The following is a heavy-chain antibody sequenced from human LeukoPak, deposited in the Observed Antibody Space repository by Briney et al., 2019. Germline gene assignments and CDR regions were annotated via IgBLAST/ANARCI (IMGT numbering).Heavy chain of an antibody. D-gene: IGHD2-2*01. CDR2: IIPIFGTA. CDR3: ARGLSTGQEEDY. J-gene: IGHJ4*02. V-gene: IGHV1-69*13. Sequence: GASVKVSCKASGGTFSSYAISWVRQAPGQGLEWMGGIIPIFGTANYAQKFQGRVTITADESTSTAYMELSSLRSEDMAVYYCARGLSTGQEEDYWGQGTLVTVSS. CDR1: GGTFSSYA.